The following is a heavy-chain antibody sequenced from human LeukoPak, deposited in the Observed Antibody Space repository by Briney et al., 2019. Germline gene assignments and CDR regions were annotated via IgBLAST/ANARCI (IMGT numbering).Heavy chain of an antibody. Sequence: SVTVSFTSSGYTFTYYGISWVRQAPAQGLEGMGLISAWNGNINYSQKFQGRVAMTTDTSTRTAYMEPKSLRSDDTAVYYCARARRVQVVSSAESAEYLQHWGQGTLVTVSS. V-gene: IGHV1-18*01. CDR3: ARARRVQVVSSAESAEYLQH. CDR1: GYTFTYYG. CDR2: ISAWNGNI. D-gene: IGHD2-2*01. J-gene: IGHJ1*01.